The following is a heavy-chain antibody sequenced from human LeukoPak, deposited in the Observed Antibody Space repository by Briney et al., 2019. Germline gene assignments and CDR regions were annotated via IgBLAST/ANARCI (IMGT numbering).Heavy chain of an antibody. V-gene: IGHV3-30*02. J-gene: IGHJ4*02. CDR3: VKDNPLDY. D-gene: IGHD1-14*01. Sequence: GGSLRLSCGASGFTFSSYGMLWVRQSPGKGLEWVAFIRYDGNIKFYADSMKGRFTISRDDSKNTLYLHINSLRPEDTALYYCVKDNPLDYWGQGTLVIVSS. CDR2: IRYDGNIK. CDR1: GFTFSSYG.